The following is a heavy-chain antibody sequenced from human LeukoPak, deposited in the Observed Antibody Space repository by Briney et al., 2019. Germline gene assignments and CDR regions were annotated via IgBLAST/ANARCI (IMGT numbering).Heavy chain of an antibody. J-gene: IGHJ4*02. CDR3: ARDRGPGPTLTDY. D-gene: IGHD3-10*01. Sequence: GGSLRLSCAASGFTFSSYAMHWVRQAPGKGLEWVAVISYDGSNKYYADSVKGRFTISRDNAKNSLYLQMNSLRAEDTAVYYCARDRGPGPTLTDYWGQGTLVTVSS. CDR1: GFTFSSYA. V-gene: IGHV3-30-3*01. CDR2: ISYDGSNK.